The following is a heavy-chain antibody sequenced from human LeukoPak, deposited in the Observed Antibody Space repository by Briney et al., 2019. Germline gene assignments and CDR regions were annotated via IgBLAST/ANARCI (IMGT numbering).Heavy chain of an antibody. J-gene: IGHJ5*02. CDR2: ICYSGST. D-gene: IGHD5-12*01. CDR3: ARVGAQSGYEDSRWFDP. V-gene: IGHV4-59*01. CDR1: GGSISSYY. Sequence: PSETLSLTCTVSGGSISSYYWSWIRQPPGKGLGWSGCICYSGSTSYNPALKSRVTISVDMSKNQFSLKLSSVTAADTAVYYCARVGAQSGYEDSRWFDPWGQGTLVTVSS.